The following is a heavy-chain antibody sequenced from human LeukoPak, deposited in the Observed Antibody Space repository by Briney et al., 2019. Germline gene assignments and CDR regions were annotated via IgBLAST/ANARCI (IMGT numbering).Heavy chain of an antibody. CDR1: GGSISSYY. CDR2: IYYSGST. V-gene: IGHV4-59*01. D-gene: IGHD4-17*01. J-gene: IGHJ4*02. CDR3: ARHSSTVTPYYFDY. Sequence: SETLSLTCTVSGGSISSYYWSWIRQPPGKGLEWIGYIYYSGSTNYNPSLKSRVTISVDTSKNRFSLRLTSLTAADTAVYYCARHSSTVTPYYFDYWGQGTLVTVSS.